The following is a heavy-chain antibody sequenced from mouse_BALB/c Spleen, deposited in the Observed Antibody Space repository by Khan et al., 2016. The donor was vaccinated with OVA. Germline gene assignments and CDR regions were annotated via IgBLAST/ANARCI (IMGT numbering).Heavy chain of an antibody. CDR3: TRLGTTGWFAY. CDR1: GYSFTDYY. D-gene: IGHD2-13*01. CDR2: IDPFNGGT. J-gene: IGHJ3*01. V-gene: IGHV1S135*01. Sequence: VQLQQSGPELVKPGASVKISCKASGYSFTDYYIHWVKQSHGQSLEWIGYIDPFNGGTNFNQKFKGTATLTVDKSSSTAYMHLNSLTSEDSAGFYCTRLGTTGWFAYWGQGTLVTVSA.